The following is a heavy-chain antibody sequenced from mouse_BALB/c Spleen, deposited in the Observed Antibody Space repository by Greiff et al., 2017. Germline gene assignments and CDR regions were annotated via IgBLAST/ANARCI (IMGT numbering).Heavy chain of an antibody. Sequence: EVQLQQSGTVLARPGASVKMSCKASGYTFTSYWMHWVKQRPGQGLEWIGAIYPGNSDTSYNQKFKGKAKLTAVTSTSTAYMELSSLTNEDSAVYYCTSTVVAPPFDYWGQGTTLTVSS. CDR3: TSTVVAPPFDY. CDR2: IYPGNSDT. CDR1: GYTFTSYW. V-gene: IGHV1-5*01. J-gene: IGHJ2*01. D-gene: IGHD1-1*01.